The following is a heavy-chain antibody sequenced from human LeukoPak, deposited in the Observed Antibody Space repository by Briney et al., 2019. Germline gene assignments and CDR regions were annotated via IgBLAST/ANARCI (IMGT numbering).Heavy chain of an antibody. CDR2: ISYDGSNK. Sequence: GGSLRLSCAASGFTFSSYAMHWVRQAPGKGLEWVAVISYDGSNKYYADSVKGRFTISRDNSKNTLYLQMNSLGAEDTAVYYCAKDHYDYIGGTYRDFDYWGQGTLVTVSS. CDR1: GFTFSSYA. J-gene: IGHJ4*02. V-gene: IGHV3-30*04. D-gene: IGHD3-16*02. CDR3: AKDHYDYIGGTYRDFDY.